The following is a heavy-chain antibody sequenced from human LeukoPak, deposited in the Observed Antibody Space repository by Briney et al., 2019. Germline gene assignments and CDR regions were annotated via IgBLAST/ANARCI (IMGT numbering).Heavy chain of an antibody. CDR3: ARHHPTDGDYSSWGNDDAFDI. V-gene: IGHV1-2*04. J-gene: IGHJ3*02. CDR2: INPNSGGT. CDR1: GYTFTGYY. Sequence: ASVKVSCKASGYTFTGYYMHWVRQAPGQGLEWMGWINPNSGGTNYAQKFQGWVTMTRDTSISTAYMELSRLRSDDTAVYYCARHHPTDGDYSSWGNDDAFDIWGQGTMVTVSS. D-gene: IGHD4-17*01.